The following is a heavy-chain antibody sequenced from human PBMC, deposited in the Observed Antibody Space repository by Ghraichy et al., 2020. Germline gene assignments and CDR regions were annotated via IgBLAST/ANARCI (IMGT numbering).Heavy chain of an antibody. Sequence: LSLTCAASGFTFSSYGMHWVRQAPGKGLEWVAVIWYDGSNKYYADSVKGRFTISRDNSKNTLYLQMNSLRAEDTAVYYCVRGNSIAARYYGMDVWGQGTTVTVSS. D-gene: IGHD6-6*01. V-gene: IGHV3-33*01. CDR2: IWYDGSNK. CDR1: GFTFSSYG. J-gene: IGHJ6*02. CDR3: VRGNSIAARYYGMDV.